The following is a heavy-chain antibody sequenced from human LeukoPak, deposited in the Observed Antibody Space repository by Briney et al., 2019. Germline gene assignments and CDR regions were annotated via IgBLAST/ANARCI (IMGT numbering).Heavy chain of an antibody. Sequence: GGSLRLSCTTSGFAFSNYAMNWVRQAPGKGPEWVSGISGFNTYYADSVKGRFTIFRDNSKNVLYLQMDRLRAEDAAVYSCAKDVCTSPRCLLYFDSWGQGTLVTVSS. CDR1: GFAFSNYA. CDR2: ISGFNT. V-gene: IGHV3-23*01. D-gene: IGHD2-8*01. CDR3: AKDVCTSPRCLLYFDS. J-gene: IGHJ4*02.